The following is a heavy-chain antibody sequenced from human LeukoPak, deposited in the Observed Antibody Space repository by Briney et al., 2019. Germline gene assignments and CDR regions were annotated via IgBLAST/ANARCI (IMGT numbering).Heavy chain of an antibody. D-gene: IGHD3-22*01. CDR2: INTDGSST. CDR3: ARELRYDNSDSGAF. J-gene: IGHJ3*01. V-gene: IGHV3-74*01. Sequence: GGSLRLSCSASGFTFSSSWMHWVRQAPGKGLVWVSRINTDGSSTNYADSVKGRFTISRDNAKNTLYLQMNSLRAEDTAVYYCARELRYDNSDSGAFWGQGTVVTVSS. CDR1: GFTFSSSW.